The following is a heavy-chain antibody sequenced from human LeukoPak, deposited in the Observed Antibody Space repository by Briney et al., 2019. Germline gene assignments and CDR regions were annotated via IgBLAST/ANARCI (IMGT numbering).Heavy chain of an antibody. CDR2: MNPNSGNT. CDR1: GYTFTSND. D-gene: IGHD1-26*01. Sequence: ASVKVSCKASGYTFTSNDINWVGQATGQGLEWMGWMNPNSGNTGYAQKFQGRVTITRDTSITTAYMELSSLRSEDTAVYYCARVVGATAGIIRFDAWGQGTLVTVSS. V-gene: IGHV1-8*01. J-gene: IGHJ5*02. CDR3: ARVVGATAGIIRFDA.